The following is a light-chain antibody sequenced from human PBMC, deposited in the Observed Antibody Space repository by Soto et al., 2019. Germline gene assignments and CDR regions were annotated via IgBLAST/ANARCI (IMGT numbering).Light chain of an antibody. CDR3: MSYAGGNSVS. Sequence: QSALTQPPSASGSLGLSVTLSCSGTDNDVGRYDYVSWYQQHPGKAPKLLIYEVTKRPSGVPDRFSASKSGNSASLTVSGLQDEDEADYYCMSYAGGNSVSFGGWTKLTVL. J-gene: IGLJ2*01. V-gene: IGLV2-8*01. CDR2: EVT. CDR1: DNDVGRYDY.